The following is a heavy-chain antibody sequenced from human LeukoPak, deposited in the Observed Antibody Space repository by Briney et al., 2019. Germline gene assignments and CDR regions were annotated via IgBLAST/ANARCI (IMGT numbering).Heavy chain of an antibody. J-gene: IGHJ4*02. CDR3: AKDTNAIRLWQFDY. D-gene: IGHD4/OR15-4a*01. CDR2: ISWNSGSI. Sequence: GGSLRLSCAASGFPFDDYAMHWVRQAPGKGLEWVSGISWNSGSIAYADSVKGRFTISRDNVKNSLYLQMNSLRAEDTAFYYCAKDTNAIRLWQFDYWGQGALATVSS. CDR1: GFPFDDYA. V-gene: IGHV3-9*01.